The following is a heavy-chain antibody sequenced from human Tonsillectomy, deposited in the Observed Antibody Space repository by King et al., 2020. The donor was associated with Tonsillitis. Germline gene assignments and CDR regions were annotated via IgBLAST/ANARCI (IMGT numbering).Heavy chain of an antibody. D-gene: IGHD1-26*01. J-gene: IGHJ4*02. CDR1: GFSLSTSGVG. CDR2: LYWNDNK. CDR3: AHTPWRSSGTSHYFDY. Sequence: QFTLKESGPTLVKPTQTLTLTCTFSGFSLSTSGVGVGWIRQPPGKALEWLALLYWNDNKYYSPSLNDRLTITKDTSKNQVVLTMTNMDPVDTATYYCAHTPWRSSGTSHYFDYWGRGTLVTVSS. V-gene: IGHV2-5*01.